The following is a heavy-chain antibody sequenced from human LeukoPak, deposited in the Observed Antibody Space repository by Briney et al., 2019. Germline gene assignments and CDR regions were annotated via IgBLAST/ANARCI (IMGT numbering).Heavy chain of an antibody. CDR3: ASELRGGSPFDY. CDR2: ISSSSYI. CDR1: GFTFSSYS. J-gene: IGHJ4*02. D-gene: IGHD5-12*01. V-gene: IGHV3-21*01. Sequence: PGGSLRLSCAASGFTFSSYSMNWVRQAPGKGLEWVSSISSSSYIYYADSVKGRFTISRDNAKNSLYLQMNSLRAEDTAVYYCASELRGGSPFDYWGQGTLVTVSS.